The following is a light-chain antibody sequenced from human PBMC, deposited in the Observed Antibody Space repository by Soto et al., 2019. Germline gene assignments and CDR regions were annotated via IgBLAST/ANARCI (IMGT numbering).Light chain of an antibody. J-gene: IGKJ2*01. CDR2: SST. Sequence: DIVLTQSPGTLSLSPGERATLTCRASQNVDSTYLAMYQQKPGQAPRLVIYSSTRSAPGVPDRLSGSGSGIYFNLPISRMYPEDFAVDFCQQYGGSALYSFGSGTKVDIK. V-gene: IGKV3-20*01. CDR3: QQYGGSALYS. CDR1: QNVDSTY.